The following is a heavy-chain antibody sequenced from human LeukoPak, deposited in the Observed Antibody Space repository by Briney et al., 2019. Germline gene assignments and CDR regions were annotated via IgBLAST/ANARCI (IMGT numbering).Heavy chain of an antibody. CDR1: GVTFSSYW. V-gene: IGHV3-7*01. CDR2: IKQDGSEK. D-gene: IGHD5-24*01. Sequence: GGSLRLSCVASGVTFSSYWMSWVRQAPGKGLEWVANIKQDGSEKYYVDSVKGRFTISRDNAKNSLFLQMNSLRAEDTAVYYCAREDWLQPPRLNWYFDLWGRGTLVTVSS. CDR3: AREDWLQPPRLNWYFDL. J-gene: IGHJ2*01.